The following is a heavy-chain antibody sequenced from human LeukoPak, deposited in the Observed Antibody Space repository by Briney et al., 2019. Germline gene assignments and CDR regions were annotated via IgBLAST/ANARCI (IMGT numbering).Heavy chain of an antibody. J-gene: IGHJ5*02. V-gene: IGHV1-2*02. CDR3: ARDMKRSRARWENLGFDP. CDR2: INPNSGGT. Sequence: GASVKVSCKASGYTFTGYYMHWVRQAPGQGLEWMGWINPNSGGTNYAQKLQGRVTMTTDTSTSTAYMELRSLRSDDTAVYYCARDMKRSRARWENLGFDPWGQGTLVTVSS. D-gene: IGHD1-26*01. CDR1: GYTFTGYY.